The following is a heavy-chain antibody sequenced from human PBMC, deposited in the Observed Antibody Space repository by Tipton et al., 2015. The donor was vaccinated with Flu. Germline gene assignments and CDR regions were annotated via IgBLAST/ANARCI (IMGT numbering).Heavy chain of an antibody. J-gene: IGHJ4*02. Sequence: TLSLTCTVSGASFIDDDYYWGWIRQPPGKGLEWIGSIYYTGSTFYNPSLRSRVTMSLATSKNQFSLKLNSVTAADTSVYYCARLDGTVGTTTPIYWGQGTLVTVSS. CDR1: GASFIDDDYY. CDR2: IYYTGST. D-gene: IGHD1-26*01. V-gene: IGHV4-39*01. CDR3: ARLDGTVGTTTPIY.